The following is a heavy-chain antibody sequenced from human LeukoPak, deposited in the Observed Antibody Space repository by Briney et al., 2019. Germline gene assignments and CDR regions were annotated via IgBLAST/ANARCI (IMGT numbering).Heavy chain of an antibody. Sequence: PGGSLRLSCTVSGFTVSSNSMSWVRQAPGKGLEWVSFIYSDNTHYSDSVKGRFTISRDNSKNTLYLQMNSLRAEDTAVYYCAKGRSPTDSWYDNWFDPWGQGTLVTVSS. CDR3: AKGRSPTDSWYDNWFDP. V-gene: IGHV3-53*01. CDR2: IYSDNT. CDR1: GFTVSSNS. J-gene: IGHJ5*02. D-gene: IGHD6-13*01.